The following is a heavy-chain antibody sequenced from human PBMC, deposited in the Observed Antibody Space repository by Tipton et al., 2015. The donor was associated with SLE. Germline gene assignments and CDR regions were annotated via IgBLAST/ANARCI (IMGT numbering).Heavy chain of an antibody. J-gene: IGHJ3*02. CDR3: ARDGPLIAAPGTLNGEDPFDI. CDR2: LYITGNS. V-gene: IGHV4-4*07. CDR1: SASMKNHY. Sequence: TLSLTCSVSSASMKNHYWSWIRQPAGKGLEWIGRLYITGNSKYNPSLRSRVTMSVDTSKNEFSLKMTSVTAADTAVYYCARDGPLIAAPGTLNGEDPFDIWGQGRMVIVS. D-gene: IGHD6-13*01.